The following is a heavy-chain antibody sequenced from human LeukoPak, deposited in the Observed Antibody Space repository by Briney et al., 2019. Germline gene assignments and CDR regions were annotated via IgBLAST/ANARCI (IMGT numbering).Heavy chain of an antibody. V-gene: IGHV3-21*01. J-gene: IGHJ5*02. CDR2: IRSSATYI. CDR1: GFTFSSYN. Sequence: GGSLRLSCAASGFTFSSYNMIWVRQAPGKGLEWVSSIRSSATYIYYTDSLKGRFTISRDNAKNSLYLQMNSLRAEDTAVYYCARAKLGSSFDPWGQGTLVTVSS. D-gene: IGHD3-10*01. CDR3: ARAKLGSSFDP.